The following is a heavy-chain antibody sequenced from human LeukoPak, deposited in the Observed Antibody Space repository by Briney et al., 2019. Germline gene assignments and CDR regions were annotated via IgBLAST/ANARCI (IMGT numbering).Heavy chain of an antibody. CDR3: ARGRTSYYYGSGSQPPPDY. Sequence: ASVKVSCKASGYTFTSYDINWVRQATGQGLEWMGWMNPNSGNTGYAQKFQGRVTMTRDTSISTAYMELSRLRSDDTAVYYCARGRTSYYYGSGSQPPPDYWGQGTLVTVSS. V-gene: IGHV1-8*01. D-gene: IGHD3-10*01. CDR2: MNPNSGNT. CDR1: GYTFTSYD. J-gene: IGHJ4*02.